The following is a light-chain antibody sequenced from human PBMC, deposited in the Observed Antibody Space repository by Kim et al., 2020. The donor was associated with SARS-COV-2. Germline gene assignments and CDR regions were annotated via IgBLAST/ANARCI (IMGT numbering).Light chain of an antibody. CDR3: QQTYSTPIT. CDR2: AAS. J-gene: IGKJ5*01. CDR1: QSISNY. Sequence: ASGGDRVTIAWRASQSISNYVHWYRQKPGKAPKLLIYAASSLQSGVPSRFSGSGSGTDFSLTISSLQPEDFAAYYCQQTYSTPITFGQGTRLEIK. V-gene: IGKV1-39*01.